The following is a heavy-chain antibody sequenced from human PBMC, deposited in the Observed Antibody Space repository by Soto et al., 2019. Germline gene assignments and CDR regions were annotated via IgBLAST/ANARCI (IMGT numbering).Heavy chain of an antibody. J-gene: IGHJ6*02. CDR2: IWYDGSSE. Sequence: QVQLVESGGGVVQPGGSLKLSCAASGFTFSSFGMNWVRQAPGKGLEWVAVIWYDGSSEYYADSVKGRFTISRDNSKNTLYLQMSSLRVEDMAVYFCARAGIYAITYGMDVWGHGTTVTVSS. CDR1: GFTFSSFG. V-gene: IGHV3-33*01. D-gene: IGHD2-8*01. CDR3: ARAGIYAITYGMDV.